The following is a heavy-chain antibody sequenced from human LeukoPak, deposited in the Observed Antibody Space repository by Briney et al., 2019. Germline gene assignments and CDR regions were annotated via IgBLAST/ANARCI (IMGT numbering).Heavy chain of an antibody. J-gene: IGHJ4*02. D-gene: IGHD3-16*02. Sequence: SETLSLTCAVYGGSFSGYYWSWIRQPPGKGLEWIGEINHSGSTNYNPSPKSRVTISVDTSKNQFSLKLSSVTAADTAVYYCARCRVWGSYHTLYYFDYWGQGTLVTVPS. CDR1: GGSFSGYY. CDR3: ARCRVWGSYHTLYYFDY. V-gene: IGHV4-34*01. CDR2: INHSGST.